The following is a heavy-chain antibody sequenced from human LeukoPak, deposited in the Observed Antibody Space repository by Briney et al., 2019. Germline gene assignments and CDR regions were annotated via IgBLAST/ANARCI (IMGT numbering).Heavy chain of an antibody. CDR3: VRLVAVPDAYFDY. V-gene: IGHV3-74*01. CDR1: GFTFSGYW. Sequence: GGSLRLSCAASGFTFSGYWMHWVRQAPGKGLVWVSRINSDGYSTAYADSVKGRFTISRDNAKNTLYLQMNSLRAEDTAVYYYVRLVAVPDAYFDYWGQGTLVTVSS. CDR2: INSDGYST. J-gene: IGHJ4*02. D-gene: IGHD2-2*01.